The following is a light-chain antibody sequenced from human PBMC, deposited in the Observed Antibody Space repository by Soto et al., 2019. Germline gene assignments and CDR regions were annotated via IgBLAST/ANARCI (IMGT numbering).Light chain of an antibody. Sequence: EIVLTQSPATLSLSPGESATLSCRANQSISTYLTWYQQKPGQAPRLIIFDASNMATGIPARFRGSGSGTDFTLSISSLETEDFATYYCQQCRNWPRGFTFGQGTTLEIK. CDR3: QQCRNWPRGFT. CDR1: QSISTY. V-gene: IGKV3-11*01. CDR2: DAS. J-gene: IGKJ2*01.